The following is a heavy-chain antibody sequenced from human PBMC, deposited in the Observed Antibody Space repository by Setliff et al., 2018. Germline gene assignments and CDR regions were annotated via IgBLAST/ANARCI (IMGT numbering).Heavy chain of an antibody. Sequence: ASVKVSCTASGFAFTSSAMQWVRQARGQRLEWIGWIVVGSGNTNYAQKFQERVTITRDMSTSTAYMELSSLRSEDTAVYYCAADTSYDSSGSSYYYYMDVWGKGTTVTVSS. V-gene: IGHV1-58*02. CDR2: IVVGSGNT. J-gene: IGHJ6*03. CDR3: AADTSYDSSGSSYYYYMDV. D-gene: IGHD3-22*01. CDR1: GFAFTSSA.